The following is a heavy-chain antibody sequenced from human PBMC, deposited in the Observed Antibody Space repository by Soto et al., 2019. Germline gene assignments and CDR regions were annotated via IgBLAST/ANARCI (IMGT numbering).Heavy chain of an antibody. CDR2: IYYSGST. Sequence: PSETLSLTCTVSGGSISSGDYYWSWIRQPPGKGLEWIGYIYYSGSTYYNPSLKSRVTISVDTSKNQFSLKLSSVTAADTAVYYCARDRGDGYNPFLDYWGQGTLVTVSS. CDR3: ARDRGDGYNPFLDY. V-gene: IGHV4-30-4*01. CDR1: GGSISSGDYY. D-gene: IGHD3-10*01. J-gene: IGHJ4*02.